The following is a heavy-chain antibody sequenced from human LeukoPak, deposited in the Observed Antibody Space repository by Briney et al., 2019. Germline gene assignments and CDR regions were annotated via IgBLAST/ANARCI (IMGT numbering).Heavy chain of an antibody. J-gene: IGHJ3*02. V-gene: IGHV1-2*02. CDR3: ARGYCSSTSCYRDAFDI. D-gene: IGHD2-2*01. CDR2: INPNSGGT. CDR1: GYTFTGYY. Sequence: GASVKVSCKASGYTFTGYYMHWVRQAPGQGLEWTGWINPNSGGTNYAQKFQGRVTMTRDTSISTAYMELSRLRSDDTAVYYRARGYCSSTSCYRDAFDIWGQGTMVTVSS.